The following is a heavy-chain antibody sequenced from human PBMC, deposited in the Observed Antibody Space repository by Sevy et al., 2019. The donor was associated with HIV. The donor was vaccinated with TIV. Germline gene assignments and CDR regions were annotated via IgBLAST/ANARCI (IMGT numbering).Heavy chain of an antibody. J-gene: IGHJ4*02. V-gene: IGHV4-61*02. Sequence: SETLSLTCTVSGGSISSGNYYWSWIRQPVGKGLEWIGRIHASGSTNYKSSLKSRVTMSVDTSKNQFSLRVTSVTAADTAVYYCARLVREGATYPDYWGQGTLVTVSS. D-gene: IGHD1-26*01. CDR2: IHASGST. CDR3: ARLVREGATYPDY. CDR1: GGSISSGNYY.